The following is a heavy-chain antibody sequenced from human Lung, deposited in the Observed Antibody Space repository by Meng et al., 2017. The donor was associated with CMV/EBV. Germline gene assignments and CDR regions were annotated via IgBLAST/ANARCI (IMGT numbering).Heavy chain of an antibody. Sequence: GESLKISCAASGFTFNSYAMNWVRQAPGKGLEWVSYISETSSYIYYADSVKGRFTISRDNANNSLYLQMNSLRAEDTTLYYCVRDWKYSWGQGTLVNVGS. V-gene: IGHV3-21*01. D-gene: IGHD1-1*01. CDR1: GFTFNSYA. CDR3: VRDWKYS. CDR2: ISETSSYI. J-gene: IGHJ4*02.